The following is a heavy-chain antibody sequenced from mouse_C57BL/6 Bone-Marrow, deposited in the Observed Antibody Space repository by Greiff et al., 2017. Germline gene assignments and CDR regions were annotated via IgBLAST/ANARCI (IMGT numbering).Heavy chain of an antibody. V-gene: IGHV1-81*01. CDR1: GSTFTSYG. D-gene: IGHD1-1*01. J-gene: IGHJ2*01. CDR2: IYPRSGNT. Sequence: VQLQQSGAELARPGASVKLSCMASGSTFTSYGISWVQQTTGQGLEWIGEIYPRSGNTYYNEKFKGKATLTADKSSSTAYMGIRSLTSEDSAVYFCARERGYYGLDYWGQGTTLTVSS. CDR3: ARERGYYGLDY.